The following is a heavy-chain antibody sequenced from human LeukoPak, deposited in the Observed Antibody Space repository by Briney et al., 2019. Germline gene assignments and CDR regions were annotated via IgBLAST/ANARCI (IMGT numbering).Heavy chain of an antibody. D-gene: IGHD3-10*02. CDR1: GFIFSSYS. J-gene: IGHJ6*04. V-gene: IGHV4-34*08. CDR3: AELGITMIGGV. Sequence: GSLRLSCAASGFIFSSYSMNWIRQPPGKGLEWIGEINHSGSTNYNPSLKSRVTISVDTSKNQFSLKLSSVTAADTAVYYCAELGITMIGGVWGKGTTVTISS. CDR2: INHSGST.